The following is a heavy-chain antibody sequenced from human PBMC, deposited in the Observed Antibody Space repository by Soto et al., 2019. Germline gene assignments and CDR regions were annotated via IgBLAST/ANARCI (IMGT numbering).Heavy chain of an antibody. V-gene: IGHV4-59*01. CDR2: IYYSGST. D-gene: IGHD3-22*01. CDR1: GGSISSSY. Sequence: SETLSLTCTVSGGSISSSYSSWIRQPPGKGLEWIGYIYYSGSTNYNPSLKSRVTISVDTSKNQFSLKLSSVTAADTAVYYCARAYYHDSTAGDYYYGMDVWGQGTTVTVSS. CDR3: ARAYYHDSTAGDYYYGMDV. J-gene: IGHJ6*02.